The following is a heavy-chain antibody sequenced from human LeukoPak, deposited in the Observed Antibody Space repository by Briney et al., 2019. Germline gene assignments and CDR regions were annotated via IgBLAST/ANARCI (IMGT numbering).Heavy chain of an antibody. CDR1: GFTFDDYA. D-gene: IGHD3-16*01. V-gene: IGHV3-9*01. Sequence: GRSLRLSCAASGFTFDDYAMHWVRQAPGKGLEWVSSISWNSGTIGYADSVKGRFTIPRDNAKNSLYLQMNSLKPEDTALYYCAKDVDSTWGSIDYWGQGILVTVSS. CDR3: AKDVDSTWGSIDY. J-gene: IGHJ4*02. CDR2: ISWNSGTI.